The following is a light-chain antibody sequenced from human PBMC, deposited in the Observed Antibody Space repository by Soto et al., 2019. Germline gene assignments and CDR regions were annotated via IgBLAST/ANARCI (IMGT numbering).Light chain of an antibody. J-gene: IGKJ1*01. CDR3: QHYNSYSEA. Sequence: DIQMTQPPSTLSGSVGDRFTITCRASQTISSWLDWYQQKPGKAPKLLIYKASTLKSGVPSRFRGSGSGTEFTLTISSLQPDDFEPYYCQHYNSYSEAFGQGTKVDIK. CDR2: KAS. V-gene: IGKV1-5*03. CDR1: QTISSW.